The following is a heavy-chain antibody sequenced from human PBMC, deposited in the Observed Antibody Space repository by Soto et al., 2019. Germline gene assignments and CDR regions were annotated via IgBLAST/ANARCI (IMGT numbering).Heavy chain of an antibody. Sequence: KPSETLSLTCAVSGVSIHNSHSFWGWIRQPPGKGLEFIANVYYSGGAHYNPSFKSRVTISVDTATNQVSLRMSSVTAADTAVYFCGRVVEGATRHTDFDSWGQGTLVTVSS. V-gene: IGHV4-39*01. D-gene: IGHD2-21*01. CDR1: GVSIHNSHSF. J-gene: IGHJ5*01. CDR2: VYYSGGA. CDR3: GRVVEGATRHTDFDS.